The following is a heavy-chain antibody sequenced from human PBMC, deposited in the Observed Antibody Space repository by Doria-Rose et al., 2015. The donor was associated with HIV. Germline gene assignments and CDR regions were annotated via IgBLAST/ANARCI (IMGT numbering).Heavy chain of an antibody. CDR1: GVSLSSPGMG. D-gene: IGHD6-13*01. J-gene: IGHJ4*02. CDR2: IFSDDER. Sequence: QVTLKEPGPVLVKPTETLTLTCTVSGVSLSSPGMGVSWIRQPPGKALEWLANIFSDDERSYKTSLKSRLTISRGTSKSQVVLTMTDMYPVDTATYYCARIKSSRWYHKYYFDFWGQGTLVIVSA. V-gene: IGHV2-26*01. CDR3: ARIKSSRWYHKYYFDF.